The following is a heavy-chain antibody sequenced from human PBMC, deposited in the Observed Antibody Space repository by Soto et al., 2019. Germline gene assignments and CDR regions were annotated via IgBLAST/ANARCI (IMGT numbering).Heavy chain of an antibody. D-gene: IGHD6-19*01. Sequence: PGGSLRLSCAASGFTFSSYAMHWVRQAPGKGLEWVAVISYDGSNKYYADSVKGRFTISRDNSKNTLYLQMNSLRAEDTAVYYCASSSGWYYGMDVWGQGTTVTVS. V-gene: IGHV3-30-3*01. CDR2: ISYDGSNK. CDR1: GFTFSSYA. CDR3: ASSSGWYYGMDV. J-gene: IGHJ6*02.